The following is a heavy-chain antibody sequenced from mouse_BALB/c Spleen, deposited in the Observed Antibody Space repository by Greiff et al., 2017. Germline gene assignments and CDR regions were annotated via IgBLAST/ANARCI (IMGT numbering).Heavy chain of an antibody. CDR1: GFTFSNYW. D-gene: IGHD1-1*01. J-gene: IGHJ1*01. CDR2: IRLKSNNYAT. V-gene: IGHV6-6*02. CDR3: TRHYYGSSHWYFDV. Sequence: EVKLVESGGGLVQPGGSMKLSCVASGFTFSNYWMNWVRQSPEKGLEWVAEIRLKSNNYATHYAESVKGRFTISRDDSKSSVYLQMNNLRAEDTGIYYCTRHYYGSSHWYFDVWGAGTTVTVSS.